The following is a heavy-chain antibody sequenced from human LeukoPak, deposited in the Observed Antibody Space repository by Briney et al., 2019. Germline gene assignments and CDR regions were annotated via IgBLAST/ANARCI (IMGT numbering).Heavy chain of an antibody. J-gene: IGHJ3*02. D-gene: IGHD3-10*01. CDR1: GFTFSSYA. V-gene: IGHV3-23*01. Sequence: GGSLRLSCAVSGFTFSSYAMSWVRQAPGKGLEWVSDISGSGGSTYYADSVKGRFTISRDNSKNTLYLQMNSLRAEDTAVYYCAKADGYYGNAFDIWGQGTMVTVSS. CDR2: ISGSGGST. CDR3: AKADGYYGNAFDI.